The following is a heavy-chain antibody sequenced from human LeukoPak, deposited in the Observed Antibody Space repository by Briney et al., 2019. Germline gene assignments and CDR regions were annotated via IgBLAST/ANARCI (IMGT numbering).Heavy chain of an antibody. CDR2: LTYSGSGT. CDR1: GFTFSSYA. CDR3: AKTGPNTMDKDILNGRLDY. Sequence: GGSLRLSCAASGFTFSSYAMNWVRQAPGKGLEWVSALTYSGSGTYYADSVKGRFTISRDSSKNTLYLQMNSLRAEDTAVYYCAKTGPNTMDKDILNGRLDYWGQGALVTVSS. J-gene: IGHJ4*02. V-gene: IGHV3-23*01. D-gene: IGHD1-14*01.